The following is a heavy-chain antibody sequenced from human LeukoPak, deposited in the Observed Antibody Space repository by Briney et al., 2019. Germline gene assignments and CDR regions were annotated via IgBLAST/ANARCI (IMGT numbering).Heavy chain of an antibody. J-gene: IGHJ4*01. D-gene: IGHD5-12*01. Sequence: GRSLRLSCAASVFTFSTYAMGWVRRAPPRGLEWVSVFCVRVGTTYYAEPVKGRFTISKDNSKNTLYLQVESLRAEDTAVYYCARSPPYELYRTLLFDCWGHGSLVTVSS. CDR1: VFTFSTYA. V-gene: IGHV3-23*01. CDR2: FCVRVGTT. CDR3: ARSPPYELYRTLLFDC.